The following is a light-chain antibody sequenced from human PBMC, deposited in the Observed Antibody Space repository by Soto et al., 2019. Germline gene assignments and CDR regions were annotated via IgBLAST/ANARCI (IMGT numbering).Light chain of an antibody. CDR3: QQRSIWPLT. Sequence: EIVLTQSPATLSLSPGERATLSCRASQSVRSFLAWYQQKPGQAPRLLIYDASNRATGIPARFSGSGSGTDFTLTGSSLESEDLAVYYCQQRSIWPLTFGGGTKVEIK. CDR1: QSVRSF. CDR2: DAS. J-gene: IGKJ4*01. V-gene: IGKV3-11*01.